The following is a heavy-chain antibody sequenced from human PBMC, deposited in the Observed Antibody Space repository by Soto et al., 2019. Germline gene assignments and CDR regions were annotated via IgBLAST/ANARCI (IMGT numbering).Heavy chain of an antibody. J-gene: IGHJ4*02. D-gene: IGHD3-16*01. CDR1: GFTFDDNA. Sequence: GGSLRLSCAVSGFTFDDNAMHWVRQAPEKGLEWVSGINWKSDIGYADSVKGRVTISRDNAENSLYLQMNSLRAEDTALYYCAISQDRGGRTTFIYWGQGTQVTVSS. CDR3: AISQDRGGRTTFIY. V-gene: IGHV3-9*01. CDR2: INWKSDI.